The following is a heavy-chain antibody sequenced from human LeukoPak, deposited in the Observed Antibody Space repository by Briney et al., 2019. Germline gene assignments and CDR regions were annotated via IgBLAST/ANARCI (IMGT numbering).Heavy chain of an antibody. V-gene: IGHV4-61*01. CDR1: GGSVSSGSYY. Sequence: SETLSLTCTVSGGSVSSGSYYWSWIRRPPGKGLEWIGYIYYSGGTNYNPSLKSRVTISVDTSKNQFSLRLSSVTAADTAVYYCARAACSGGSCYSAYYYYGMDVWGQGTTVTVSS. CDR2: IYYSGGT. J-gene: IGHJ6*02. D-gene: IGHD2-15*01. CDR3: ARAACSGGSCYSAYYYYGMDV.